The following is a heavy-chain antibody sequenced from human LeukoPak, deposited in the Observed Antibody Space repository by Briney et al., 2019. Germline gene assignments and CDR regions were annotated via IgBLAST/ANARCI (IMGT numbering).Heavy chain of an antibody. V-gene: IGHV4-4*07. D-gene: IGHD2-2*02. CDR3: ARDNRHYTTYYYYYMDV. CDR1: GGSISSYY. Sequence: SETLSLTCTVSGGSISSYYWSRLRQPAGKGLEWIGRIYTSGSTNYNPSLKSRVTMSVDTSKNQFSLKLSSVTAADTAVYYCARDNRHYTTYYYYYMDVWGKGTTVTISS. CDR2: IYTSGST. J-gene: IGHJ6*03.